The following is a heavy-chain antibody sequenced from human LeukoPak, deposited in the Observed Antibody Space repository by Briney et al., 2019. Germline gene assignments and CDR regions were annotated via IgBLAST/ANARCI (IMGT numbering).Heavy chain of an antibody. CDR2: INHSGST. Sequence: SETLSLTCAVYGGSFSGYYWSWIRQPPGKGLEWIGEINHSGSTNYNPSLKSRVTISVDTSKNQFSLKLSSVTAADTAVYYCARGFHCSSTSCYSTLPFDYWGQGTLVTVSS. V-gene: IGHV4-34*01. D-gene: IGHD2-2*01. J-gene: IGHJ4*02. CDR3: ARGFHCSSTSCYSTLPFDY. CDR1: GGSFSGYY.